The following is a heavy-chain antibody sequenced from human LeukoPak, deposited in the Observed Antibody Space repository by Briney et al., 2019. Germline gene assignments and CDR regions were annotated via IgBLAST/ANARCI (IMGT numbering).Heavy chain of an antibody. V-gene: IGHV3-33*01. D-gene: IGHD1-26*01. Sequence: GGSLRLSCAASGFTFRSYGMHWVRQAPGKGLEWVAVIWYDESEKYYADSVKGRFTISRDNSKNTLYLLMNSLRAEDTAVYYCARARSSGSHRVVNAFDVCGQGTMVTVSS. CDR1: GFTFRSYG. J-gene: IGHJ3*01. CDR2: IWYDESEK. CDR3: ARARSSGSHRVVNAFDV.